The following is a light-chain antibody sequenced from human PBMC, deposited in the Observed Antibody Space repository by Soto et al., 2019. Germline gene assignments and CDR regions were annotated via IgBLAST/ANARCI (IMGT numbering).Light chain of an antibody. Sequence: EIVLTQSPATLSLSPGERATLSCRASQSVRSYLAWYQQKPGQAPRLLIYDASNRATGIPARFSGSGSGTDFTLTISSLEPEDFAVYYCQQRSNWPPLTFGGGTKVDI. CDR1: QSVRSY. CDR3: QQRSNWPPLT. J-gene: IGKJ4*01. CDR2: DAS. V-gene: IGKV3-11*01.